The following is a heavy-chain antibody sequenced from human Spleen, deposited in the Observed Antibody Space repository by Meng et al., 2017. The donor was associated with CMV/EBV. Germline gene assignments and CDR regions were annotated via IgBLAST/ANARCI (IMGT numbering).Heavy chain of an antibody. D-gene: IGHD6-6*01. CDR2: INPNSGGT. Sequence: ASVKVSCKASGYTFIGYYIHWVRQAPGQGLEWMGWINPNSGGTSYGQNFQGRVTMTRDRSISTAYMQLSRLRPDDTAVYYCARGKGSSSVYFDYWCQGTLVTVSS. CDR3: ARGKGSSSVYFDY. V-gene: IGHV1-2*02. CDR1: GYTFIGYY. J-gene: IGHJ4*02.